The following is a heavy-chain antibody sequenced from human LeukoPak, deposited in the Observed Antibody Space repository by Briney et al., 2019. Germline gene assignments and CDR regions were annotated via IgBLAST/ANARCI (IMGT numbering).Heavy chain of an antibody. J-gene: IGHJ4*02. CDR2: IIPILGIA. D-gene: IGHD3-22*01. CDR1: GGTFSSYA. Sequence: SVKVSCKASGGTFSSYAISWVRQAPGQGLEWMGRIIPILGIANYAQKFQGRVTITADKSTSTAYMELSSLRSEDMAVYYCASGPYYYDSGVFDYWGQGTLVTVSS. CDR3: ASGPYYYDSGVFDY. V-gene: IGHV1-69*04.